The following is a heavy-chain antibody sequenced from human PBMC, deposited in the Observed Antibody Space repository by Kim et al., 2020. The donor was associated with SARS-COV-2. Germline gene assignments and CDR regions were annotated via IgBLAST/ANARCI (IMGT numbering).Heavy chain of an antibody. Sequence: SVKVSCKASGGTFSSYAISWVRQAPGQGLEWMGGIIPIFGTANYAQKFQGRVTITADESTSTAYMELSSLRSEDTAVYYCASPTYGSGRDAFDIWGQGTMVTVSS. CDR2: IIPIFGTA. V-gene: IGHV1-69*13. CDR3: ASPTYGSGRDAFDI. J-gene: IGHJ3*02. CDR1: GGTFSSYA. D-gene: IGHD3-10*01.